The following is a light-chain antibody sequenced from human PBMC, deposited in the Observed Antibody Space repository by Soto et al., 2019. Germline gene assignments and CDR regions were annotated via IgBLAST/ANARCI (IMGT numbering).Light chain of an antibody. CDR1: QSISDS. J-gene: IGKJ1*01. Sequence: DIQMTQSPSTLSASVGDRVTITCRASQSISDSLAWYQQKPGKAPKLLIYEASNLKSGVPSRSSGSGSGTEYSLTISSLQTDDFASYYCQQYNGYWTFGQGTKVEIK. CDR3: QQYNGYWT. V-gene: IGKV1-5*03. CDR2: EAS.